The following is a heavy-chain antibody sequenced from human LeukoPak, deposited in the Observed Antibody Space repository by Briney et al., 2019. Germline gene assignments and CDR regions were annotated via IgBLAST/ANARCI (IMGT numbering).Heavy chain of an antibody. J-gene: IGHJ6*02. V-gene: IGHV3-30-3*01. Sequence: GGSLRLSCAASGFTFSSYAMHWVRQAPGKGPEWVAVISYDGSNKYYADSVKGRFTISRDNSKNTLYLQMNSLRAEDTAVYYCARSEMVYAYYYYGMDVWGQGTTVTVSS. D-gene: IGHD2-8*01. CDR3: ARSEMVYAYYYYGMDV. CDR1: GFTFSSYA. CDR2: ISYDGSNK.